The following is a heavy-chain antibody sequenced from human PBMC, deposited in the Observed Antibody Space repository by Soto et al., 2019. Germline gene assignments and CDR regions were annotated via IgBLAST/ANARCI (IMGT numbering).Heavy chain of an antibody. Sequence: EVQLLESGGGLVQPGGSLRLSCAASGFTFSSYAMSWVRQAPGKGLEWVSAISGSGGSTYYADSVKGRFTISRDNSKNTLYLQMHSRRAEDTAVYYCAKGRGSCSSTSCYVGSDYWGQGTLVTVSS. V-gene: IGHV3-23*01. CDR2: ISGSGGST. CDR3: AKGRGSCSSTSCYVGSDY. CDR1: GFTFSSYA. D-gene: IGHD2-2*01. J-gene: IGHJ4*02.